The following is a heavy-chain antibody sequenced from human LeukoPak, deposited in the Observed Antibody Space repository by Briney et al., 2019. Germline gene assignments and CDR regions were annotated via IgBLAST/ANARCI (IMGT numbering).Heavy chain of an antibody. CDR3: AGGRDVYRY. Sequence: GGCLRLSCAASGFTFSTYWMTWVRQAPGKGLEWVANIKQDGSEKYYVDSVKGRFTISRDNAKNSLYLQMNSLRAEDTAVYYCAGGRDVYRYWGQGTLVTVSS. V-gene: IGHV3-7*01. CDR1: GFTFSTYW. CDR2: IKQDGSEK. J-gene: IGHJ4*02. D-gene: IGHD5-24*01.